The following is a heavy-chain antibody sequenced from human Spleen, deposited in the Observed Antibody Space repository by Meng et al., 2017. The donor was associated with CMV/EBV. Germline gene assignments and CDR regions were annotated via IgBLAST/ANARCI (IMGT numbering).Heavy chain of an antibody. Sequence: GESLKISCAASGFTFSSYSMNWVRQAPGKGLEWVSSISSSSSYIYYADSVKGRFTISRDNAKNSLYLQMNSLRAEDTAVYYCARVWSWGFSLVSKFDYWGQGTLVTVSS. CDR1: GFTFSSYS. CDR2: ISSSSSYI. D-gene: IGHD7-27*01. J-gene: IGHJ4*02. CDR3: ARVWSWGFSLVSKFDY. V-gene: IGHV3-21*01.